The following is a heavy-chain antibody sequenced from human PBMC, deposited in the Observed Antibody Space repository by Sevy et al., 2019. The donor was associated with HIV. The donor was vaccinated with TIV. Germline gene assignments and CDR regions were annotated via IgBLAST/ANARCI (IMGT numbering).Heavy chain of an antibody. J-gene: IGHJ4*02. D-gene: IGHD2-15*01. CDR1: GYTFTSYG. V-gene: IGHV1-18*01. Sequence: ASVKVSCKASGYTFTSYGISWVRQAPGQGLEWMGWISAYNGNTNYAQKLQGRVTMTTDTSTSTAYMELGSLRSDDTAVYYCARPGYCSGGSCYGFDYWGQGTLVTVSS. CDR2: ISAYNGNT. CDR3: ARPGYCSGGSCYGFDY.